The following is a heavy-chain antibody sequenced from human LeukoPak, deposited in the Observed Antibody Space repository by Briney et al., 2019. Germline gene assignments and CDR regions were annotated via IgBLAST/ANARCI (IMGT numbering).Heavy chain of an antibody. CDR2: IYYSGST. Sequence: SETLSLTCTVSGGSISSYYWSWIRQPPGKGLEWIGDIYYSGSTNYNASLKSRVTISVDTSTKKFSLKLSSVTAADTAVYYCARLPYYYDSSGYLSSYYYYGMDVWGQGTTVTVSS. J-gene: IGHJ6*02. V-gene: IGHV4-59*08. CDR3: ARLPYYYDSSGYLSSYYYYGMDV. CDR1: GGSISSYY. D-gene: IGHD3-22*01.